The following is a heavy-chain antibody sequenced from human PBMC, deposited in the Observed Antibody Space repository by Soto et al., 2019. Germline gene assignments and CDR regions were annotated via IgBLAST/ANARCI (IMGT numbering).Heavy chain of an antibody. CDR1: GFTLSRYE. CDR2: ISSSGSTI. D-gene: IGHD3-22*01. Sequence: GGSLRLSCAASGFTLSRYEMNWVSQAPGKGLEWVSYISSSGSTIYYADSLKGRLTISRDNAKNSLYLQMTRLRAEDTAFYYCARDRDSMIEVDAFDIWGQGTMVTVSS. CDR3: ARDRDSMIEVDAFDI. V-gene: IGHV3-48*03. J-gene: IGHJ3*02.